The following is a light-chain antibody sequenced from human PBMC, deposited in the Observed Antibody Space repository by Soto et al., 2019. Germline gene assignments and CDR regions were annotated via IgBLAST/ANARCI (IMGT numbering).Light chain of an antibody. Sequence: EIVMTQSPATLSVSPGERATLSCRASQSVSSNLAWYQQKPGQAPRLLIYGASTRATGIPARFSGSGSGTEFTLTISRPQSEDFAVYYCQQYNNFPWTFGQGTKVEIK. V-gene: IGKV3-15*01. CDR3: QQYNNFPWT. J-gene: IGKJ1*01. CDR2: GAS. CDR1: QSVSSN.